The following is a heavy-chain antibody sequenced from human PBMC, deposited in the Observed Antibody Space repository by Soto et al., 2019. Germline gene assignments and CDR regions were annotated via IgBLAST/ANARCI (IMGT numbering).Heavy chain of an antibody. V-gene: IGHV4-39*01. Sequence: SETLSLTCTVSGGSISGSSYYWGWIRQPPGKGLEWIGSIYYSGSTYYNPSLKSRVTISVDTSKNQFSLKLSSVTAADTAVYYCARHLACWNYFSGWFDPWGQGTLVTVSS. D-gene: IGHD1-7*01. J-gene: IGHJ5*02. CDR1: GGSISGSSYY. CDR2: IYYSGST. CDR3: ARHLACWNYFSGWFDP.